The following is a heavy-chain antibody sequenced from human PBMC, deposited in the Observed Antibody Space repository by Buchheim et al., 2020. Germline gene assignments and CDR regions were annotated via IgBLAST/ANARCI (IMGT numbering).Heavy chain of an antibody. J-gene: IGHJ4*02. D-gene: IGHD2-2*01. Sequence: QVQLVESGGGVVQPGRSLRLSCAASGFTFSSYGMHWVRQAPGKGLEGVAVISYDGINKYYADSVKGRFTLSRDNSKNTLYLQMNSLRAEDTAVYYCAKDRHRYCSSTSCSVGDYWGQGTL. V-gene: IGHV3-30*18. CDR1: GFTFSSYG. CDR3: AKDRHRYCSSTSCSVGDY. CDR2: ISYDGINK.